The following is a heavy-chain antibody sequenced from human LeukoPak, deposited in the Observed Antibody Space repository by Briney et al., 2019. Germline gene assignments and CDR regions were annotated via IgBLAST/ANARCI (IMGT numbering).Heavy chain of an antibody. V-gene: IGHV1-2*02. J-gene: IGHJ4*02. CDR3: ARVDDRGHYYDSSGPRKLFDY. D-gene: IGHD3-22*01. CDR2: LNPDSGGT. Sequence: ASVKVSCKASGYTFTGYYMHWVRQAPGQGLEWMGWLNPDSGGTQYAQKFQGRVTMTRDTSIRTAYMELSRLRSDDTAVYYCARVDDRGHYYDSSGPRKLFDYWGQGTLVTVSS. CDR1: GYTFTGYY.